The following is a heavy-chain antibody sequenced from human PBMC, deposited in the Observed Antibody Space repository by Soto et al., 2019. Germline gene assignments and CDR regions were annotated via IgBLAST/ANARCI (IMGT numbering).Heavy chain of an antibody. V-gene: IGHV4-39*01. D-gene: IGHD3-10*01. CDR1: GGSTNSSMYY. Sequence: SETLSHTRAGSGGSTNSSMYYWGWVRQPPGKGLEWIGSIYYSGSTYYNPSLKSRVTISVDTSKNQFSLKLSTVTAADTAVYYCAGSPGDYYDSGSYFSASNWGQGTLVTVSS. J-gene: IGHJ4*02. CDR2: IYYSGST. CDR3: AGSPGDYYDSGSYFSASN.